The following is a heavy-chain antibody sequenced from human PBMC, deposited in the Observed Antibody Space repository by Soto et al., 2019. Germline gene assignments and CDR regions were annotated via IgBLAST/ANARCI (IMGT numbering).Heavy chain of an antibody. CDR2: IIPIFGTA. CDR1: GGTFSSYA. D-gene: IGHD1-26*01. J-gene: IGHJ5*02. V-gene: IGHV1-69*06. Sequence: AVKVSCKASGGTFSSYAISWVRQAPGQGLEWMGGIIPIFGTANYAQKFQGRVTITADKSTSTAYMGLSSLRSEDTAVYYCAREAWGRSRSQETWLDPWGQGTLVPVYS. CDR3: AREAWGRSRSQETWLDP.